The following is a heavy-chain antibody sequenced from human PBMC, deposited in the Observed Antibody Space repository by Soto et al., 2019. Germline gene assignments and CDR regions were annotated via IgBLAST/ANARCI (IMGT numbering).Heavy chain of an antibody. CDR1: GGSFSGYY. CDR2: INHSGST. V-gene: IGHV4-34*01. J-gene: IGHJ4*02. CDR3: ARGRPDTYYDFWSGYCPFDY. D-gene: IGHD3-3*01. Sequence: PSETLSLTCAVYGGSFSGYYWSWIRQPPGKGLEWIGEINHSGSTNYNPSLKSRVTISVDTSKNQFSLKLSSVTAAGTAVYYCARGRPDTYYDFWSGYCPFDYWGQGTMATVYS.